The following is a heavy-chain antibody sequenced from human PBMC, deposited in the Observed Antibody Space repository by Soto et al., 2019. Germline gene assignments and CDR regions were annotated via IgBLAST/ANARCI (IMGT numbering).Heavy chain of an antibody. D-gene: IGHD6-13*01. CDR2: INHSGST. V-gene: IGHV4-34*01. CDR3: ARTPRGGSRSWLNY. J-gene: IGHJ4*02. CDR1: GGSFSGYY. Sequence: QVQLQQWGAGLLKPSETLSLTCAVYGGSFSGYYWSWIRQPPGKGLEWIGEINHSGSTNYNPSLKSRVTISVDTSKDQFSLKLGSVTAADTAVYYWARTPRGGSRSWLNYWGQGTLVTVSS.